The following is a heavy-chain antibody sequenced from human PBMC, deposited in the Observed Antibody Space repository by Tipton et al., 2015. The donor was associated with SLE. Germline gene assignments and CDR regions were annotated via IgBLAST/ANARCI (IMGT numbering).Heavy chain of an antibody. V-gene: IGHV4-61*02. CDR2: IFTIGTT. CDR1: GGSIRSGSYY. Sequence: LRLSCTVSGGSIRSGSYYWTWIRQPAGTGLEWIGRIFTIGTTSYNPSLKSRVTISVDTSKNLFSLNVDSVTAADTAVYFCATSVYSSNYFGSFDLWGQGTMVTVSS. D-gene: IGHD6-13*01. CDR3: ATSVYSSNYFGSFDL. J-gene: IGHJ3*01.